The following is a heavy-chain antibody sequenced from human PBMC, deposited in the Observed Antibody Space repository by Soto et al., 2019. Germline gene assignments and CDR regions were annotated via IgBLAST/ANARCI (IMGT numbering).Heavy chain of an antibody. J-gene: IGHJ6*02. D-gene: IGHD3-22*01. V-gene: IGHV1-58*01. CDR1: GFTFTSSA. CDR2: IVVGSGNT. Sequence: QMQLVQSGPEVKKPGTSVKVSCKASGFTFTSSAVQWVRQARGQRLEWIGWIVVGSGNTNYAQKFQERVTITRDMSTSTAYMELSSLRSEDTAVYYCAAEIAVNYGMDVWGQGTTVTVSS. CDR3: AAEIAVNYGMDV.